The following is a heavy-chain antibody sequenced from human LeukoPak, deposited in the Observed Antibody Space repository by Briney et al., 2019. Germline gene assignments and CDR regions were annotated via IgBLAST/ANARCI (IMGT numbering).Heavy chain of an antibody. CDR1: GFTVSSNY. CDR3: ARGRATLYYDFWSGSRWVDY. J-gene: IGHJ4*02. CDR2: IYSGGST. D-gene: IGHD3-3*01. V-gene: IGHV3-53*01. Sequence: GGSLRLSCAASGFTVSSNYMSSVRQAPGKGLEWVSVIYSGGSTYYADSVKGRFTISRDNSKNTLYLQMNSLRAEDTAVYYCARGRATLYYDFWSGSRWVDYWGQGTLVTVSS.